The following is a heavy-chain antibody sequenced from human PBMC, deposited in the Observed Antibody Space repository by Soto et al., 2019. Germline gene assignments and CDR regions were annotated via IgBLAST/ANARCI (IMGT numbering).Heavy chain of an antibody. CDR2: IYYSGST. J-gene: IGHJ4*02. Sequence: PSETLSLTCTVSGGSISSGGYYWSWIRQHPGKGLEWIGYIYYSGSTYYNPSLKSRVTISVDTSKNQFSLKLSSVTAADTAVYYCARSSFDYYDSSGYYYFDYWGQGTLVTVSS. D-gene: IGHD3-22*01. CDR1: GGSISSGGYY. CDR3: ARSSFDYYDSSGYYYFDY. V-gene: IGHV4-31*03.